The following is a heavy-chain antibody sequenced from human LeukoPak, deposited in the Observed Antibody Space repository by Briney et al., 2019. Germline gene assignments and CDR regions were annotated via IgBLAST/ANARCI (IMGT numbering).Heavy chain of an antibody. CDR3: AKGAVESLDYYFYMEV. Sequence: GGSLRLSCAASGFTFSSYAMHWVRQAPGKGLEWVAVISYDGSNKYYADSVKGRFTISRDNSKNTLYLQMNSLRAEDTAVYYCAKGAVESLDYYFYMEVWGKGTTITVSS. CDR1: GFTFSSYA. D-gene: IGHD1-1*01. J-gene: IGHJ6*03. V-gene: IGHV3-30-3*01. CDR2: ISYDGSNK.